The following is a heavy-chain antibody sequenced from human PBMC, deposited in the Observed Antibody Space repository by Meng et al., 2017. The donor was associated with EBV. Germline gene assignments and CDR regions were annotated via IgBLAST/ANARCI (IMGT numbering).Heavy chain of an antibody. V-gene: IGHV4-59*01. Sequence: QLRESGPGLVRPSETLSLTCTVSGGAMSPYYWNWIRRFPEKGLEWIGYVHESGNSNYNPSLRDRVTISLDTSKNQFSLELNSVTAADTALYYCARLNQFLEWDFDYWGRGTLVTVSS. CDR3: ARLNQFLEWDFDY. CDR2: VHESGNS. CDR1: GGAMSPYY. J-gene: IGHJ4*02. D-gene: IGHD3-3*01.